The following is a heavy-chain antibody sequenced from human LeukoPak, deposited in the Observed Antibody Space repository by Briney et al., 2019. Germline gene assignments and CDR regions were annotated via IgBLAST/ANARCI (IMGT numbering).Heavy chain of an antibody. CDR1: GFTFSSYA. D-gene: IGHD6-13*01. V-gene: IGHV3-30-3*01. J-gene: IGHJ4*02. CDR2: ISYDGSNK. Sequence: PGGSLRLSCAASGFTFSSYAMHWVRQAPGKGLEWVAVISYDGSNKYYADSVKGRFTISRDNFKTTLYLQMNSLRAEDTAVYYCARDSWGLDYWGQGTLVTVSS. CDR3: ARDSWGLDY.